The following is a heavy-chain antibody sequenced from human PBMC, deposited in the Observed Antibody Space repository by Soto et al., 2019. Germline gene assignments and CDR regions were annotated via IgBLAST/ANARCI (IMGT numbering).Heavy chain of an antibody. Sequence: SLNCAVSGDPIWIGYYWGWIRQSPEKGLEWIGSLYHSGSTYYNPALKSRVTRSVDSSKNQFPLRLTSVTAADTAVYYCARNSYYDFWSGYQSGFDLWGKRPVGTVSS. CDR3: ARNSYYDFWSGYQSGFDL. CDR1: GDPIWIGYY. J-gene: IGHJ4*02. D-gene: IGHD3-3*01. V-gene: IGHV4-38-2*01. CDR2: LYHSGST.